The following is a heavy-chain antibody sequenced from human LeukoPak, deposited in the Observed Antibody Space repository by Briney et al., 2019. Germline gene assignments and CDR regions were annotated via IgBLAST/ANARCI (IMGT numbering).Heavy chain of an antibody. J-gene: IGHJ4*02. CDR3: ASSMTTVVTTRSDPPDDY. CDR2: ISSSGSTI. CDR1: GFTFSDYY. Sequence: PGGSLRLSCAASGFTFSDYYMSWIRQAPGKGLEWVSYISSSGSTIYYADSVKGRFTISRDNAKNSLYLQMNSLRAEDTAVYYCASSMTTVVTTRSDPPDDYWGQGTLVTVSS. D-gene: IGHD4-23*01. V-gene: IGHV3-11*04.